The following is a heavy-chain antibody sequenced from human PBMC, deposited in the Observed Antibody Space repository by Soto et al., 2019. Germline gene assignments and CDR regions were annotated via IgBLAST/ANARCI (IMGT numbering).Heavy chain of an antibody. J-gene: IGHJ5*02. Sequence: PSDTLSLTCGVSGASISSRNWWSWVRQSPAKGLEWIGEIYHTGTTNYNPSLKSRVTLSVDKSKNQFSLTLTSVTAADTAVYYCVKRSIVRLNWLDPWGQGTMVTVYS. D-gene: IGHD2-8*01. V-gene: IGHV4-4*02. CDR1: GASISSRNW. CDR3: VKRSIVRLNWLDP. CDR2: IYHTGTT.